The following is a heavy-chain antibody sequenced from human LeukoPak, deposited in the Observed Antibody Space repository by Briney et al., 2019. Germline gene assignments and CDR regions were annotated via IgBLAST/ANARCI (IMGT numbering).Heavy chain of an antibody. CDR3: ATTTSSGWVPFDY. CDR1: GFNFYSFT. CDR2: TSSGGATI. D-gene: IGHD6-25*01. J-gene: IGHJ4*02. Sequence: PGGSLRLSCVASGFNFYSFTMNWVRQAPGKGLEWVSYTSSGGATIYYRDSVKGRFTISRDNAKNSLYLQMKSLSAEDTALYYCATTTSSGWVPFDYWGQGTMVAVSS. V-gene: IGHV3-48*01.